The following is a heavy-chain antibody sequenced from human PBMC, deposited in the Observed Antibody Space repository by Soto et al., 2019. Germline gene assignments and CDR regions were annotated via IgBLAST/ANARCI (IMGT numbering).Heavy chain of an antibody. D-gene: IGHD6-19*01. CDR3: AKDCQWLGIPGAHYYMDV. V-gene: IGHV3-30*18. CDR2: ISYDGSNK. CDR1: GFTFSSYG. Sequence: GGSLRLSCAASGFTFSSYGMHWVRQAPGKGLEWVAVISYDGSNKYYADSVKGRFTISRDNSKNTLYLQMNSLRAEDTAVYYCAKDCQWLGIPGAHYYMDVWGKGTTVTVSS. J-gene: IGHJ6*03.